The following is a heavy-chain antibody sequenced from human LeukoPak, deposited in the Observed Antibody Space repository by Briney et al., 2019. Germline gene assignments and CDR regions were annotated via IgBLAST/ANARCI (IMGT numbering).Heavy chain of an antibody. CDR2: IIPILGIA. Sequence: SVKVSCKASGGTFSSYAISWVRQAPGQGLEWMGRIIPILGIANYAQKFQGRVTITADKSTSTAYMELSSLRSEDTAVYYCARGSGYYGSGSYSNSYWGQGTLVTVSS. J-gene: IGHJ4*02. CDR1: GGTFSSYA. D-gene: IGHD3-10*01. CDR3: ARGSGYYGSGSYSNSY. V-gene: IGHV1-69*04.